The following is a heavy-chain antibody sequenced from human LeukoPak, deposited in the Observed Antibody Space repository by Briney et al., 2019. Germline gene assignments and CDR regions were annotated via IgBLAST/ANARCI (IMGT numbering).Heavy chain of an antibody. D-gene: IGHD2-8*01. Sequence: GGSLRLSCAGSGFGFSRYWMAWVRQAPGKGLEWVASINQDVSRTHYVDSVKGRFTISRDNAKSSLFLQMTSLRVEDTAVYYCARLKDDVTKFDYWSQGTLVTVSS. CDR3: ARLKDDVTKFDY. J-gene: IGHJ4*02. CDR2: INQDVSRT. CDR1: GFGFSRYW. V-gene: IGHV3-7*01.